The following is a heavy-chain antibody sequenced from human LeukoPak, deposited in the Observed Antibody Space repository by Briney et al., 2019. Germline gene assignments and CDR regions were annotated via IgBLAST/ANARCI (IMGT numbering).Heavy chain of an antibody. CDR3: AKRLSRYYDSSGLTDY. CDR2: ISGSGGST. Sequence: PGGSLRLSCAASGFTFSSYAMSWVRQAPGKGLEWVSAISGSGGSTYYADSVKGRFTISRDNSKKTLYLQMNSLRAEDTAVYYWAKRLSRYYDSSGLTDYWGQGTLVTVSS. D-gene: IGHD3-22*01. CDR1: GFTFSSYA. V-gene: IGHV3-23*01. J-gene: IGHJ4*02.